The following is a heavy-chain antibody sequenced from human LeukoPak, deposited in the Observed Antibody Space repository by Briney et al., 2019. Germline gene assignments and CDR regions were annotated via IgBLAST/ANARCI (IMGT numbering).Heavy chain of an antibody. CDR2: IYDNTNS. D-gene: IGHD2-8*01. J-gene: IGHJ5*01. CDR1: GTSMIDYY. CDR3: ARDQEAYCTSSSCFQFAP. V-gene: IGHV4-4*07. Sequence: SETLSLTCTVSGTSMIDYYWSWIRQSAGKGLQWIGRIYDNTNSNYNPSLKSRVTMFVDTSKNQFSLRLTSVTAADTATYYCARDQEAYCTSSSCFQFAPWGQGTLVIVSS.